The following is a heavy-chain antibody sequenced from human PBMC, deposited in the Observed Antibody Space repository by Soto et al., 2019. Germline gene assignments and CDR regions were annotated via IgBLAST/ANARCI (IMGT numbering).Heavy chain of an antibody. V-gene: IGHV3-74*01. Sequence: PGGSLRLSCAASGFTFSGFWMHWVRQAPGKGLVWVARIETNGKTVSYADSVQGRFIISRDNAKNTVYLQMNSLRAEDTAVYYCTRAPHSAYGGYWGPGTLVTVSS. CDR2: IETNGKTV. CDR1: GFTFSGFW. CDR3: TRAPHSAYGGY. D-gene: IGHD5-12*01. J-gene: IGHJ4*02.